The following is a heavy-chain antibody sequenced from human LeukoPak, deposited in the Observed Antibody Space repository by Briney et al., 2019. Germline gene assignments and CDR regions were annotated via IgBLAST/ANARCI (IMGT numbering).Heavy chain of an antibody. CDR2: INPSGGST. CDR3: ASGRAYGDPIDAFDI. CDR1: GYTFTSYY. Sequence: GASVKVSCKASGYTFTSYYMHWVRQAPGQGLEWMGIINPSGGSTSCAQRLQGRVTMTRDMSTSTVYMELSSLRSEDTAVYYCASGRAYGDPIDAFDIWGQGTMVTVSS. D-gene: IGHD4-17*01. J-gene: IGHJ3*02. V-gene: IGHV1-46*01.